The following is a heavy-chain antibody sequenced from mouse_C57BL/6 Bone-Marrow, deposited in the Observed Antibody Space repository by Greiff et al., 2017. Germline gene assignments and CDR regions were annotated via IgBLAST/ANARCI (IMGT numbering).Heavy chain of an antibody. J-gene: IGHJ4*01. CDR3: ARSKYYAMDY. V-gene: IGHV1-63*01. CDR1: GYTFTNYW. Sequence: VQLQQSGAELVRPGTSVKMSCKASGYTFTNYWIGWAKQRPGHGLEWIGDIYPGGGCTNYNEKFKGKATLTADKSSSTAYMQFSSLTSEDSAIYYCARSKYYAMDYWGQGTSVTVSS. CDR2: IYPGGGCT.